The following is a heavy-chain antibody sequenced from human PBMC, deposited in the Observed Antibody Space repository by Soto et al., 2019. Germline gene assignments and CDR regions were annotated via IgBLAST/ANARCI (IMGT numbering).Heavy chain of an antibody. CDR2: IYWDGDV. CDR1: GFSVSTNGEG. J-gene: IGHJ6*02. V-gene: IGHV2-5*02. D-gene: IGHD1-26*01. Sequence: QITVKESGPTLVKPTQTLTLNCTFSGFSVSTNGEGVAWIRQPPGMALEWLALIYWDGDVRYSPFLQSRVTITKDTSKNQVVLTMTNMDPLDTATYYCAHKGGRGAAMDVWGQGTTVTVSS. CDR3: AHKGGRGAAMDV.